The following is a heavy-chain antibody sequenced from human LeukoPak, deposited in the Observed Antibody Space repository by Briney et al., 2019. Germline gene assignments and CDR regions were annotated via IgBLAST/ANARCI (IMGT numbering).Heavy chain of an antibody. V-gene: IGHV3-11*01. CDR1: GFTFSDYY. CDR3: AREGRYSSGWYDDYFDY. Sequence: MSGGSLRLSCAASGFTFSDYYMSWIRQAPGRGLEWVSYISSSGSIKYYADSVKGRFTISRDNAKNSMYLQMNSLRAEDTAVYYCAREGRYSSGWYDDYFDYWGQGTLVTVSS. J-gene: IGHJ4*02. D-gene: IGHD6-19*01. CDR2: ISSSGSIK.